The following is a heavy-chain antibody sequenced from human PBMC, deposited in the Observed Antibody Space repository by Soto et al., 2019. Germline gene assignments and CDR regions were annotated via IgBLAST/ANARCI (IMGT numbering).Heavy chain of an antibody. J-gene: IGHJ4*02. Sequence: EVQLVESGGGLVQPGGSLRLSCAASGFALSTYWMHWVRQVPGKGLVWVSRVDYDGSTTSYADSVKGRFTISRDNAKNSLYLYMSSLTDEDTAMYYCARGARGAGGVFDHWGQGTLVTVSS. V-gene: IGHV3-74*01. CDR3: ARGARGAGGVFDH. CDR2: VDYDGSTT. CDR1: GFALSTYW. D-gene: IGHD3-16*01.